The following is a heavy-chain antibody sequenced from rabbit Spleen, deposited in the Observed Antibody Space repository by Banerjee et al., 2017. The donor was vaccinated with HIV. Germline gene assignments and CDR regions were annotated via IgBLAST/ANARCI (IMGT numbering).Heavy chain of an antibody. CDR3: ARDLVGVIGWNFNL. D-gene: IGHD1-1*01. CDR1: GFSFSSGYY. J-gene: IGHJ4*01. Sequence: QSLEESGGDLVKPGASLTLTCTASGFSFSSGYYVCWVRQAPWKGLEWIGYIDPVFGSTYYASWAKGLFPISKTSSTTVTLQMTSLTAADTATYLCARDLVGVIGWNFNLWGQGSLVTVS. V-gene: IGHV1S40*01. CDR2: IDPVFGST.